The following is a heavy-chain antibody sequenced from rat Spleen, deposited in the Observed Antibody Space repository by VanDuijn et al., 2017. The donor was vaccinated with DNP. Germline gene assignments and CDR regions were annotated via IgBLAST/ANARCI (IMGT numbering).Heavy chain of an antibody. CDR3: ARAGVQWYYFDY. Sequence: EVQLVESGGGLVQPGRSMKLSCAASGFTFSSFPMAWVRQAPTKGLEWVASISTGGGNTYYRDSVKGRFTISRDNAKSTLYLQMDSLRSEETATYYCARAGVQWYYFDYWGQGVMVTVSS. CDR1: GFTFSSFP. CDR2: ISTGGGNT. V-gene: IGHV5-46*01. D-gene: IGHD1-1*01. J-gene: IGHJ2*01.